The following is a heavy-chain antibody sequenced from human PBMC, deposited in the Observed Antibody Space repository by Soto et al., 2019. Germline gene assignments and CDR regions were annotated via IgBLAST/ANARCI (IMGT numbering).Heavy chain of an antibody. V-gene: IGHV4-59*01. CDR1: AGSLSTDY. CDR2: IYYSGIT. D-gene: IGHD2-8*02. J-gene: IGHJ4*02. CDR3: ARGGGVYYFDY. Sequence: SENLSLTCTGSAGSLSTDYWSWIRQPPGKGLEWIGYIYYSGITDYNPSLKSRVTISVDTSKSQFSLKLSSVTAADTAVYYCARGGGVYYFDYWGQVTLVTVS.